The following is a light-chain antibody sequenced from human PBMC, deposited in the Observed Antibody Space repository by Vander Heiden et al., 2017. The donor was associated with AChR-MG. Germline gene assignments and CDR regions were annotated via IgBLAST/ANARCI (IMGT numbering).Light chain of an antibody. Sequence: QSALPQPASVSGSPGQSITISCTATSSDVGGYNLVSWYQHHPGKAPKLMMSEVTKRPSGVSDRFSGSKSGTTASLTISGLQAEDEAYYYCGSYAGSDTVVFGGGTKLTVL. V-gene: IGLV2-23*02. CDR2: EVT. CDR1: SSDVGGYNL. J-gene: IGLJ2*01. CDR3: GSYAGSDTVV.